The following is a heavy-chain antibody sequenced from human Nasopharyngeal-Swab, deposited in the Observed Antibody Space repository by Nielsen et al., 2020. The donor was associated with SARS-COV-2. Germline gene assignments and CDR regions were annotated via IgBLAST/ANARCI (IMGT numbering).Heavy chain of an antibody. CDR3: ARGGEEVPAANDY. CDR2: INPSGGRT. J-gene: IGHJ4*02. V-gene: IGHV1-46*01. Sequence: ASVKVSCKASGYTFTSYYMHWVRQAPGQGLEWMGIINPSGGRTSYAQKFQGRVTMTRNTTTYTVYMELSSLRSEDTAVYFCARGGEEVPAANDYWGQGTLVTVSS. CDR1: GYTFTSYY. D-gene: IGHD2-2*01.